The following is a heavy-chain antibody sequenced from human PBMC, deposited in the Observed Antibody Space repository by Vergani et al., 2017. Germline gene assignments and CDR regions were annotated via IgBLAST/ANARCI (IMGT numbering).Heavy chain of an antibody. Sequence: QVQLVQSGAEVKKPGSSVKVSCKASGGTFSSYAISWVRQAPGQGLEWMGGIMPIFGTANYAQKFQGRVTITADKSTSTAYMELSSLRSEDTAVYYCASFLPAAIWAEYFQHWGQGTLVTVSS. CDR1: GGTFSSYA. CDR3: ASFLPAAIWAEYFQH. CDR2: IMPIFGTA. V-gene: IGHV1-69*06. J-gene: IGHJ1*01. D-gene: IGHD2-2*01.